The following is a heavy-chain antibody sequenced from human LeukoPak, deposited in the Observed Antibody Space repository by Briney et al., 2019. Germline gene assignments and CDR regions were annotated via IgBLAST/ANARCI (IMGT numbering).Heavy chain of an antibody. J-gene: IGHJ3*02. CDR2: ISSSSSYI. CDR3: ARADVLGGGDAFDI. D-gene: IGHD3-3*02. V-gene: IGHV3-21*01. CDR1: GFTFTGSA. Sequence: GGSLRLSCAASGFTFTGSAIHWVRQAPGKGLEWVSSISSSSSYIYYADSVKGRFTISRDNAKNSLYLQMNSLRAEDTAVYYCARADVLGGGDAFDIWGQGTMVTVSS.